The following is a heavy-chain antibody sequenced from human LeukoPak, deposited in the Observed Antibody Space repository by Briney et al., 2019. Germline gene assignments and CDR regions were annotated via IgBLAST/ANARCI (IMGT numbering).Heavy chain of an antibody. J-gene: IGHJ3*02. Sequence: ASVKVSCKAFGYTFTGYYMHWVRQAPGQGLEWMGRINPNSGGTNYAQKFQGRVTMTRDTSISTAYMELSRLRSDDTAVYYCARVLKWELLSSSQDAFDIWGQGTMVTVSS. CDR3: ARVLKWELLSSSQDAFDI. CDR2: INPNSGGT. CDR1: GYTFTGYY. D-gene: IGHD1-26*01. V-gene: IGHV1-2*06.